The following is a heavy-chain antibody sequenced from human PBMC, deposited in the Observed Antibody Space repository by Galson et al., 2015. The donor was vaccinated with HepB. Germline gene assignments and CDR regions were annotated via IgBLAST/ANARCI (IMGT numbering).Heavy chain of an antibody. J-gene: IGHJ4*02. CDR3: AKSGRDILTGESYYFDY. V-gene: IGHV3-30*18. Sequence: SLRLSCAASGFTFSSSGMHWVRQAPGKGLEWVAVISYDGSKKNYADSVKGRFTISRDNSKNTLYLQMNSLRAEDTAVYYCAKSGRDILTGESYYFDYWGQGTLVTVSS. CDR1: GFTFSSSG. CDR2: ISYDGSKK. D-gene: IGHD3-9*01.